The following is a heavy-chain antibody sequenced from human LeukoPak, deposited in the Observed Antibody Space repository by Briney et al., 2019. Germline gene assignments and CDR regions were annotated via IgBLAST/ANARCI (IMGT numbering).Heavy chain of an antibody. CDR1: GYTFTSYD. D-gene: IGHD3-16*01. CDR2: MNPNSGNT. Sequence: GASVKVSCKASGYTFTSYDINWVRQATGQGLEWMGWMNPNSGNTGYAQKFQGRVTITRNTSISTAYMELSSLRSEDTAVYYCARGVGGGLRQYYYYYMDVWGQGTTVTVSS. CDR3: ARGVGGGLRQYYYYYMDV. J-gene: IGHJ6*03. V-gene: IGHV1-8*03.